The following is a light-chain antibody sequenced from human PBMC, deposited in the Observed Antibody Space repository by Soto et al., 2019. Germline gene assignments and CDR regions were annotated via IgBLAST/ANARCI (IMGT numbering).Light chain of an antibody. Sequence: EIVLTQSPGTLSLSPGERATLSCRASQSVSNNYLAWYQQKPGQAPRLLINGASNRATGIPARFSGSGSATDFTLTISRLEPDDFAVYYCQQYGSSPPTFGAGTKVAIK. V-gene: IGKV3-20*01. CDR3: QQYGSSPPT. CDR1: QSVSNNY. J-gene: IGKJ4*02. CDR2: GAS.